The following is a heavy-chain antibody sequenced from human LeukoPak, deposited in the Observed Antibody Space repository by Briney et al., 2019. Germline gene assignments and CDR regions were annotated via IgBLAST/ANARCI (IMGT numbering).Heavy chain of an antibody. CDR1: GYTLTELS. D-gene: IGHD2-21*02. CDR3: ARVVSYCGGDCEAFDI. Sequence: ASVKVSCKVSGYTLTELSMHWVRQAPGKGLEWMGGFDPEDGETIYAQKFQGRVTMTEDTSTDTAYMELSRLRSDDTAVYYCARVVSYCGGDCEAFDIWGQGTMVTVSS. CDR2: FDPEDGET. V-gene: IGHV1-24*01. J-gene: IGHJ3*02.